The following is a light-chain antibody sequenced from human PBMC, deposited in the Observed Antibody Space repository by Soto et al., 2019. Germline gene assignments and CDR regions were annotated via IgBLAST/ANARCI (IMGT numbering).Light chain of an antibody. CDR1: QNINSW. Sequence: DIQMTQSPSSVSASVGNRVTITCRASQNINSWLAWYQQKPGKAPKLLIYATSTLQSGVPSRFSGSGSGTDFTLTLSSLQPEDFATSHCQQTDNFPLTFGGGTKIEIK. CDR2: ATS. J-gene: IGKJ4*01. V-gene: IGKV1-12*01. CDR3: QQTDNFPLT.